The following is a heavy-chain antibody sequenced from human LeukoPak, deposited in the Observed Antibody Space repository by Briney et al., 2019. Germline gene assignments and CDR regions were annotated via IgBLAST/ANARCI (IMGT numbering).Heavy chain of an antibody. CDR2: ISGNGGST. CDR1: GFTFSSDA. CDR3: ANARSREQLVLLDY. D-gene: IGHD6-6*01. J-gene: IGHJ4*02. Sequence: QTGGSLRLSCAASGFTFSSDAKSWVRQAPGKGLERDSAISGNGGSTYYADSVKGRFTISIDNSKKTLYLQMNSLRAEDTAVYYCANARSREQLVLLDYWGQETLVTVSS. V-gene: IGHV3-23*01.